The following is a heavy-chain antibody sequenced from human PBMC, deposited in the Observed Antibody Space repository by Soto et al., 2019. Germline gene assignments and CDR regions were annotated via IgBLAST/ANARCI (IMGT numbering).Heavy chain of an antibody. V-gene: IGHV3-48*03. J-gene: IGHJ6*02. CDR1: GFTFSSYE. Sequence: GGSLRLSCAASGFTFSSYEMNWVRQAPGKGLEWVSYISSSGSTIYYADSVKGRFTISRDNAKNSLYLQMNSLRAEDTAVYYCAREGEEYCSSTSCYYYGMDVWGQGTTVTVSS. CDR2: ISSSGSTI. CDR3: AREGEEYCSSTSCYYYGMDV. D-gene: IGHD2-2*01.